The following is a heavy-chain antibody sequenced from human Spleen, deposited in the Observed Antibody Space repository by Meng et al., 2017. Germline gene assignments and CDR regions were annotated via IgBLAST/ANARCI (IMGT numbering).Heavy chain of an antibody. J-gene: IGHJ4*02. CDR2: FSYDGNED. D-gene: IGHD3-3*01. CDR1: GFIFSNYA. Sequence: GESLKISCAASGFIFSNYAMHWVRQAPGKGLEWVALFSYDGNEDQYANSVKGRFITSRDNSKNILYLQMNSLRADDTAVYYCARETHGESFDYWGQGTLVTVSS. V-gene: IGHV3-30*04. CDR3: ARETHGESFDY.